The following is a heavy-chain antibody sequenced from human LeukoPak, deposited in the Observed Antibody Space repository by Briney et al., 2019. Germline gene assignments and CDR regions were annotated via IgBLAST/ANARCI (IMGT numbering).Heavy chain of an antibody. D-gene: IGHD2-15*01. J-gene: IGHJ4*02. V-gene: IGHV4-38-2*02. CDR1: GYSINSGYF. CDR3: ARVVASTSIDS. CDR2: IFHTGDV. Sequence: SETLSLTCTVSGYSINSGYFWGWVRQPPGKGPEWIGSIFHTGDVYYNPSLRSRGTLSIDTSRNQVSLKVTSVTAADTALSYCARVVASTSIDSWGQGIIVTVSS.